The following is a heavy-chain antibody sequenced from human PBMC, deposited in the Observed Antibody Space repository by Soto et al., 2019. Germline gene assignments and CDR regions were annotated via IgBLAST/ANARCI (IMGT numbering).Heavy chain of an antibody. J-gene: IGHJ4*02. CDR3: ARASTTVTTLDY. CDR2: IYHSGST. D-gene: IGHD4-17*01. V-gene: IGHV4-30-2*01. CDR1: GGTISSGGYS. Sequence: SETLSLTCAVSGGTISSGGYSWSWIRQPPGKGLEWIGYIYHSGSTYYNPSLKNRVTISVDRSKNQFSLKLSSVTAADTAVYYCARASTTVTTLDYWGQGTLVTVSS.